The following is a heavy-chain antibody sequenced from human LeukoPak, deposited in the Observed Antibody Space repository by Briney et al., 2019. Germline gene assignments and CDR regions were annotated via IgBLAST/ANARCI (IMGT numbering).Heavy chain of an antibody. CDR3: ARDYGDHDYGDYGNVT. D-gene: IGHD4-17*01. J-gene: IGHJ4*02. V-gene: IGHV3-21*01. CDR1: GFTFSSYS. CDR2: ISSSSSYI. Sequence: GGSLRLSCAASGFTFSSYSMNWVRQAPGKGLEWVSSISSSSSYIYYADSVKGRFTISRDNAKNSLYLQMNSLRAEDTAVYYCARDYGDHDYGDYGNVTWGQGTLVTVSS.